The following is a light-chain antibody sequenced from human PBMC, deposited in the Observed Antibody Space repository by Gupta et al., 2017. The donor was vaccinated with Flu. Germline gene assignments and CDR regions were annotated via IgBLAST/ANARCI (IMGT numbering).Light chain of an antibody. CDR3: SSYTTSTTLV. CDR2: EVN. Sequence: TIPCTGTSSDIGHYDYVSWYRQHPGTVPKLILFEVNRRPSGISDRFSGSKSANTASLTISGLLPEDEATYYCSSYTTSTTLVFGGGTTVTVL. V-gene: IGLV2-14*01. CDR1: SSDIGHYDY. J-gene: IGLJ3*02.